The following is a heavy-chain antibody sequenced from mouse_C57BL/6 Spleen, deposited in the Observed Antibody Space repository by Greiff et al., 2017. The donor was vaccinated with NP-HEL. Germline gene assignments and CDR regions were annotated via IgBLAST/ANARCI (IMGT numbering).Heavy chain of an antibody. CDR2: YPGSGNTY. V-gene: IGHV1-83*01. CDR1: YTFTDYYM. Sequence: VQLQQSGPELVKPGASVKMSCKASGYTFTDYYMHWVKQKPGKGLEWIGEIYPGSGNTYYNEKFKGKATLTADTSSSTAYMQLSSLTSEDSAVYFCARKNYYDYPWFAYWGQGTLVTVSA. D-gene: IGHD2-4*01. CDR3: RKNYYDYPWFAY. J-gene: IGHJ3*01.